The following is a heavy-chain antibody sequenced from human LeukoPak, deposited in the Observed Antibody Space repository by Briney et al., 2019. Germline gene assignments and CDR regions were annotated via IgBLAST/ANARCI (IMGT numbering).Heavy chain of an antibody. Sequence: GGSLRLSCAASGLTFDDRGMSWVRQAPGKGLEWVSGINWNGGSTAYADSVKGRFTISRDNAKKSLYLQMNSLRGEDTALYYCMREYAALGFDIWGQGTMVTVSS. CDR2: INWNGGST. V-gene: IGHV3-20*04. CDR3: MREYAALGFDI. CDR1: GLTFDDRG. J-gene: IGHJ3*02. D-gene: IGHD7-27*01.